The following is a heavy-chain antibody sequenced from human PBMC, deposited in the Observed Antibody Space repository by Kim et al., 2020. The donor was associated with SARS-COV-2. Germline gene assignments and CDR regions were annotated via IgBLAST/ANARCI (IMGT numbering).Heavy chain of an antibody. CDR3: ARRITMVLGVIIVGAFDI. Sequence: GRFTISRDNAKNSLYLQMNSLRDEDTAVYYCARRITMVLGVIIVGAFDIWGQGTMVTVSS. J-gene: IGHJ3*02. D-gene: IGHD3-10*01. V-gene: IGHV3-11*01.